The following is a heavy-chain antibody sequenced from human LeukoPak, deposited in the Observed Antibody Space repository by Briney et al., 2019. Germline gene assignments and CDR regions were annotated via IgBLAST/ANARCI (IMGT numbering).Heavy chain of an antibody. D-gene: IGHD2-2*01. CDR1: GFTFSSYG. Sequence: GGSLRLSCAASGFTFSSYGMRWVRQAPGKGREWVSAISGSGGSTYYADSVKGRFTISRDNSKNTLYLQMNSLRAEDTAVYYCATVPAAIYYYYMDVWGKGTTVTISS. CDR3: ATVPAAIYYYYMDV. J-gene: IGHJ6*03. V-gene: IGHV3-23*01. CDR2: ISGSGGST.